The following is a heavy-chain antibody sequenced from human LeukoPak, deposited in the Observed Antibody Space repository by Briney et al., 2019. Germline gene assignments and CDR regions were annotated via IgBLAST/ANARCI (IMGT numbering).Heavy chain of an antibody. Sequence: PSETLSLTCAVYGGSFSGYYWSWIRQPPGKGLEWIGEINHSGSTNYNPSLKSRVTISVDTSKNQFSLKLSSVTAADTAVYYCARGPGPNHYGGKGGRSYNWFDPWGQGTLVTVSS. D-gene: IGHD4-23*01. J-gene: IGHJ5*02. V-gene: IGHV4-34*01. CDR2: INHSGST. CDR3: ARGPGPNHYGGKGGRSYNWFDP. CDR1: GGSFSGYY.